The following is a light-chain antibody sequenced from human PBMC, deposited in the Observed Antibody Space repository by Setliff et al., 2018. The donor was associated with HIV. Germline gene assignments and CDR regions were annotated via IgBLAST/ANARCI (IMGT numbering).Light chain of an antibody. CDR1: SSDVGFSNS. CDR3: SSFLSTTTSV. J-gene: IGLJ1*01. CDR2: EVS. Sequence: QSALTQPASVSGSPGQSITISCTGISSDVGFSNSVSWYQQHPGKAPKLLVYEVSNRPSGVSNRLSGSKSGNTASLTISGLQAEDEGDYYCSSFLSTTTSVFGSGTKVTVL. V-gene: IGLV2-14*01.